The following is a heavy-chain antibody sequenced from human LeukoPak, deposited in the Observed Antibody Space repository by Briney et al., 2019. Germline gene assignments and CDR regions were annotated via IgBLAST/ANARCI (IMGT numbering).Heavy chain of an antibody. Sequence: SETLSLTCAVSGYSIRSGYYWGWIRQPPGKGLEWIGSIYHSGSTYYNSSLKNRVTISVDTSKNQFSLKLSSVTAADTAVYYCARDGSVVVSNYYYYYYMDVWGKGTTVTVSS. CDR3: ARDGSVVVSNYYYYYYMDV. D-gene: IGHD2-15*01. V-gene: IGHV4-38-2*02. CDR1: GYSIRSGYY. CDR2: IYHSGST. J-gene: IGHJ6*03.